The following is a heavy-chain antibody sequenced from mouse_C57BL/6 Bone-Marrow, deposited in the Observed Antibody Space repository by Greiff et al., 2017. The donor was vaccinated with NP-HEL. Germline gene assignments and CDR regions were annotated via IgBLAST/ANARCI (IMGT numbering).Heavy chain of an antibody. D-gene: IGHD2-3*01. J-gene: IGHJ1*03. CDR1: GYTFTSYN. Sequence: LQESGAELVRPGASVKTSCKASGYTFTSYNMHWVKQTPRQGLEWIGAIYPGNGDTSYNQKFKGKATLTVDKSSSTAYMQLSSLTSEDSAVYFCARGGWLLPFWYFDVWGTGTTVTVSA. CDR3: ARGGWLLPFWYFDV. CDR2: IYPGNGDT. V-gene: IGHV1-12*01.